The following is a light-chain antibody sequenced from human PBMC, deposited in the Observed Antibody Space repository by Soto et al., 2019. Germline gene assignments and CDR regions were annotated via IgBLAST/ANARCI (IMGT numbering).Light chain of an antibody. CDR1: SSDVGGYNY. Sequence: QSALTQPASVSGSPGQSITISCTGTSSDVGGYNYVSWYQQHPGKAPKLTIYDVSNRPSWVSNRFSGSKSGNTASLTISGRQAEDESDYYCSSYTSSSTVLFGGGTKLTVL. V-gene: IGLV2-14*01. CDR3: SSYTSSSTVL. CDR2: DVS. J-gene: IGLJ2*01.